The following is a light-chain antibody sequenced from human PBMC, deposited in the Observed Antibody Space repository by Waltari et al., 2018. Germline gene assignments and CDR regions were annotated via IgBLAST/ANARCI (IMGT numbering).Light chain of an antibody. CDR2: KAS. Sequence: CRASQRITNLLAWYQQKPWKAPKLLIYKASNLESGVPSRFSGSGSGTEFTLTISSLQPDDFATYYCQQYDNYWTFGQGTKVEIK. CDR1: QRITNL. V-gene: IGKV1-5*03. J-gene: IGKJ1*01. CDR3: QQYDNYWT.